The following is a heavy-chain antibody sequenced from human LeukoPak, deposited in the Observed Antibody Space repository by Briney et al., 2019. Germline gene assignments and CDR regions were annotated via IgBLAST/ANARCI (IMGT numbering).Heavy chain of an antibody. V-gene: IGHV3-13*04. CDR3: ARGVPGGLDY. CDR2: IGSAGDT. Sequence: PGGSLRLSCAASGFTFSNYDMHWVRQATGKGLEWVSGIGSAGDTNYPGSVKGRFTISRENAKNSLYLQMNSLRAGDTAVYYCARGVPGGLDYWGRGTLVTVSS. CDR1: GFTFSNYD. J-gene: IGHJ4*02. D-gene: IGHD3-10*01.